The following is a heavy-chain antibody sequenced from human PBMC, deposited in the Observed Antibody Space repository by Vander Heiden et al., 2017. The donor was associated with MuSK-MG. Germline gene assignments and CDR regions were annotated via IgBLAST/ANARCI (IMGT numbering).Heavy chain of an antibody. J-gene: IGHJ6*02. CDR3: ARDLWTYGMDV. CDR2: IYSGGST. D-gene: IGHD3-10*01. Sequence: EVQLVESGGGLVQHGGSLRLSCAASGVTVSSKCMSWVRQAPGKGLEWVSVIYSGGSTYYADSVKGRFTISRDNSKNTLYLQMNSLRAEDTAVYYCARDLWTYGMDVWGQGTTVTVSS. V-gene: IGHV3-66*01. CDR1: GVTVSSKC.